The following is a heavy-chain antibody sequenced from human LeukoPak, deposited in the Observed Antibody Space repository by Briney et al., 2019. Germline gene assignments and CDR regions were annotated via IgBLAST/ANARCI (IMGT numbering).Heavy chain of an antibody. CDR1: GFTFSDYY. J-gene: IGHJ4*02. CDR3: ARVPTTVKYTDY. D-gene: IGHD4-17*01. CDR2: ISTTGSTK. V-gene: IGHV3-11*01. Sequence: GGSLRLSCAASGFTFSDYYMSWIRQAPGKGLEWVSYISTTGSTKYYADSVKGRFTISRDNAKNSLYLQTNSLRAEDTAVYYCARVPTTVKYTDYWGQGTLVTVSS.